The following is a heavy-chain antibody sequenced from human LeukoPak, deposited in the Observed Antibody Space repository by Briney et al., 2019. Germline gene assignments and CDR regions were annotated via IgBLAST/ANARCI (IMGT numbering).Heavy chain of an antibody. CDR3: VRRLAAGNNWFDP. J-gene: IGHJ5*02. V-gene: IGHV3-64D*09. CDR2: ISSNGGST. Sequence: TGGSLRLSCSASGFTFSSYTMNWVRQAPGKGLDHVSAISSNGGSTYYADSVKGRFTISRDNSKNTLYLQMSSLRTEDTAVYYCVRRLAAGNNWFDPWGQGTLVTVSS. D-gene: IGHD6-13*01. CDR1: GFTFSSYT.